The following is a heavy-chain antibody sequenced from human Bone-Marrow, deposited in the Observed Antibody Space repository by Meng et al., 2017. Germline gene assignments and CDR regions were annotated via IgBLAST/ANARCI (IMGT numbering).Heavy chain of an antibody. CDR2: ISGSGGST. CDR1: GFTLSSYA. V-gene: IGHV3-23*01. CDR3: AKDGSLEWFSYYYYGMDV. D-gene: IGHD3-3*01. J-gene: IGHJ6*02. Sequence: GESLKISCAASGFTLSSYAMSWVRQAPGKGLEWVSAISGSGGSTYYADSVKGRFTISRDNSKNTLYLQMNSLRAEDTAVYYCAKDGSLEWFSYYYYGMDVWGQWTTVPVSS.